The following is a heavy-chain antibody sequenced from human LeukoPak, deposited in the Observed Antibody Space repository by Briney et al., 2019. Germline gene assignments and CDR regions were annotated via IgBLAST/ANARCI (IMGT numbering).Heavy chain of an antibody. Sequence: GGSLRLSCAASGFTVSSYYMNWVRQAPGKELEWVSVIYTGGGRYYADSVRGRFTISRDTSKNMVFLQMNSLRAEDTAIYYCATYRQVLLPFESWGQGTLVTVSS. J-gene: IGHJ4*02. CDR3: ATYRQVLLPFES. CDR1: GFTVSSYY. V-gene: IGHV3-53*01. D-gene: IGHD2-8*02. CDR2: IYTGGGR.